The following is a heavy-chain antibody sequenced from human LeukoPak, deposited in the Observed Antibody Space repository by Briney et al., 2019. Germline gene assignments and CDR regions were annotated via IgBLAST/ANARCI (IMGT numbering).Heavy chain of an antibody. CDR3: AKVRSSGYYRNWDAFDI. CDR1: GFTFSGYT. J-gene: IGHJ3*02. Sequence: GGSLRLSCAASGFTFSGYTMHWVRQAPGKGLEWVAVISYDGSNKYYADSVKGRFTISRDNSKNTLYLPMNSLRAEDTAVYYCAKVRSSGYYRNWDAFDIWGQGTMVTVSS. CDR2: ISYDGSNK. D-gene: IGHD3-22*01. V-gene: IGHV3-30*04.